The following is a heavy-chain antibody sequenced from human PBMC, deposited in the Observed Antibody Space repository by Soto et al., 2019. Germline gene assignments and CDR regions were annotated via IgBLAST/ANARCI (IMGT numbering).Heavy chain of an antibody. V-gene: IGHV1-69*13. Sequence: ASVKVSCKASGGTFSSYAISWVRQAPGQGLEWMGGIIPIFGTANYAQKFQGRVTITADESTSTAYMELSSLRSEYTAVYYCARDHRGGEGAKNWLGHWGPGTLVTVAA. CDR1: GGTFSSYA. CDR2: IIPIFGTA. CDR3: ARDHRGGEGAKNWLGH. D-gene: IGHD3-16*01. J-gene: IGHJ5*02.